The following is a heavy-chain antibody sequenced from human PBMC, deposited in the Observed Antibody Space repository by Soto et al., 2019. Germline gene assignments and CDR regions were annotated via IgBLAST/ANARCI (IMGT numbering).Heavy chain of an antibody. D-gene: IGHD1-1*01. CDR3: AHRPRPNGTTHLPFEY. CDR1: GFSLSTSGVG. V-gene: IGHV2-5*01. Sequence: QITLKESGPTLVKPTQALTLTCTFSGFSLSTSGVGVGWIRQPPGKALEWLALIYWNDDKRYSPSLKGRLTINTDTSKNQMVLTMTNMDPVDTATYYCAHRPRPNGTTHLPFEYWGQGTLVTFSS. J-gene: IGHJ4*02. CDR2: IYWNDDK.